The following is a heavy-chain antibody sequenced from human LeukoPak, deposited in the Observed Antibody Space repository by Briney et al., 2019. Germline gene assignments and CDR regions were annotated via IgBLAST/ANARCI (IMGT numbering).Heavy chain of an antibody. Sequence: SETLSLTCTVSGGSISSYYWSWIRQPPGKGLEWIGEINHSGSTNYNPSLKSRVTISVDTSKNQFSLKLSSVTAADTAVYYCARGLQWLVKYYFDYWGQGTLVTVSS. D-gene: IGHD6-19*01. CDR1: GGSISSYY. J-gene: IGHJ4*02. CDR3: ARGLQWLVKYYFDY. V-gene: IGHV4-34*01. CDR2: INHSGST.